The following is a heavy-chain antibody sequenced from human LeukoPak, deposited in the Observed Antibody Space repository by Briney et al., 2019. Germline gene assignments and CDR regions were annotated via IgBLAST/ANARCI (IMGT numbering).Heavy chain of an antibody. J-gene: IGHJ4*02. D-gene: IGHD3-22*01. Sequence: SETLSLTCTVSGGSISSYYWSWIRQPPGKGLEWIGYIYYSGSTNYNPSLKSRVTISVDTSKNQFSLKLSSVTAADTAVYYCAGHYDSSGYYGYWGQGTLVTVSS. CDR1: GGSISSYY. CDR3: AGHYDSSGYYGY. CDR2: IYYSGST. V-gene: IGHV4-59*01.